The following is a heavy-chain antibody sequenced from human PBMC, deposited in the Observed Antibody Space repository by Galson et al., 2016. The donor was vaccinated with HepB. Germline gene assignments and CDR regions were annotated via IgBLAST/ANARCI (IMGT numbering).Heavy chain of an antibody. Sequence: SLRLSCAASGFSFSTYSMNWVRQAPAKGPEWVSYISISGSTIHYADSVKGRFTISRDNAKNSLYLEMNSLRDEDTAVYYCVRDRIRGYTYGAYYYYGMDVWAQGTTVTVSS. D-gene: IGHD5-18*01. V-gene: IGHV3-48*02. J-gene: IGHJ6*02. CDR3: VRDRIRGYTYGAYYYYGMDV. CDR1: GFSFSTYS. CDR2: ISISGSTI.